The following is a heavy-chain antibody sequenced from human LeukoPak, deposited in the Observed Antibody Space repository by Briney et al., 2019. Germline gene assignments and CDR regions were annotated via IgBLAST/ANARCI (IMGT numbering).Heavy chain of an antibody. D-gene: IGHD3-22*01. V-gene: IGHV3-21*01. Sequence: GGSLRLSCAASGFTFSSYSMNWVRQAPGKGLEWVSSISSSSSYIYYADSVKGRFTISRDNAKNSLFLQMNSLRAEDTAVYYCARGFHRYSYDSGAYSIYWGQGTLVTVSS. J-gene: IGHJ4*02. CDR1: GFTFSSYS. CDR3: ARGFHRYSYDSGAYSIY. CDR2: ISSSSSYI.